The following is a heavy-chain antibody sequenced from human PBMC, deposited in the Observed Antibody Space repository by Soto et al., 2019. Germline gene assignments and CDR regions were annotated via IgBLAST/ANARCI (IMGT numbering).Heavy chain of an antibody. CDR3: ARYGDSGKYYFYGMDV. V-gene: IGHV4-39*01. CDR2: VYYSGST. D-gene: IGHD4-17*01. J-gene: IGHJ6*02. Sequence: QLQLQESGPGLVKPSETLSLTCTVSGGSISSSSYFWGWIRQPPGKGLEWIGSVYYSGSTYYNPSLKSRVTISGDTSKNQFSLKLSSVTAADTAVYYCARYGDSGKYYFYGMDVWGQGATVTVSS. CDR1: GGSISSSSYF.